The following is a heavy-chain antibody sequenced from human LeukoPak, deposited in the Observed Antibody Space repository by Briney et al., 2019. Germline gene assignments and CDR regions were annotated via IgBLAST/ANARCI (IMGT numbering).Heavy chain of an antibody. CDR3: ARDAASGNNWFDP. CDR1: GFTFSTYN. Sequence: PGGSLRLSCAASGFTFSTYNMNWVRQAPGKGLEWVSYISPSSTSMYYADSVKGRFTISRDNARNSLYLQMNSLSTEDTALYYCARDAASGNNWFDPWGQGTLVTVSS. J-gene: IGHJ5*02. D-gene: IGHD3-3*01. CDR2: ISPSSTSM. V-gene: IGHV3-48*01.